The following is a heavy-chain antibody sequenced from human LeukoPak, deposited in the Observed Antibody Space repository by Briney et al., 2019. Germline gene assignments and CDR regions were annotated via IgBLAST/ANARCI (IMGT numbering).Heavy chain of an antibody. CDR1: GFTFRTYG. J-gene: IGHJ4*02. V-gene: IGHV3-30*02. CDR2: VRDDGSTK. CDR3: ARTVSSSWGFFDS. Sequence: GGSLRLSCAASGFTFRTYGMHWVRQAPGKGLEWMSFVRDDGSTKYYADPVKGRFTISRDNSKSTLYLQMNSLRAEDTAVYFCARTVSSSWGFFDSWGQGVLVTVSS. D-gene: IGHD6-6*01.